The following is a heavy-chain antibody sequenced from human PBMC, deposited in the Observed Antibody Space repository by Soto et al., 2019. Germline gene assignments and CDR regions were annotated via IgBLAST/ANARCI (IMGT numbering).Heavy chain of an antibody. Sequence: GGSLRLSCSASGFTFSSYAMHWVRQAPGKGLEYVSAISSNGGSTYYADSVKGRFTISRDNSKNKLYLQMSSLRDEDKVFFYFLKGPPYYDILTGPFDYWGQGTLVTVSS. CDR2: ISSNGGST. CDR1: GFTFSSYA. CDR3: LKGPPYYDILTGPFDY. D-gene: IGHD3-9*01. V-gene: IGHV3-64D*06. J-gene: IGHJ4*02.